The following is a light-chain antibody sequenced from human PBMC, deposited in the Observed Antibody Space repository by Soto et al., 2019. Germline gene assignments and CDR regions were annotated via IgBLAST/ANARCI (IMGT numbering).Light chain of an antibody. CDR3: SSYRGDNNVV. CDR2: EVV. J-gene: IGLJ2*01. V-gene: IGLV2-8*01. Sequence: QSVLTQPPSAPGSPGQSVTISCTGTSSDVGGYNYVSWYQQHPGAAPKLMIYEVVKRPSGVPDRFSGSKSGNTASLTVSGLQAEDESDYYCSSYRGDNNVVFGGGTKLTVL. CDR1: SSDVGGYNY.